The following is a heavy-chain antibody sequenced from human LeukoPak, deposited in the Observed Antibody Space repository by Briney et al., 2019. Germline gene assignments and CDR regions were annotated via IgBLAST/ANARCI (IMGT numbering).Heavy chain of an antibody. Sequence: PGGSLRLSCAASGFTFSSYAMHWVRQAPGKGLEWVAVISYDGSNKYYADSVKGRFTISRDNSKNTLYLQMNSLRAEDTAVYYCARAVAGTVPDYWGQGTLVTVSS. CDR1: GFTFSSYA. CDR3: ARAVAGTVPDY. D-gene: IGHD6-19*01. CDR2: ISYDGSNK. V-gene: IGHV3-30-3*01. J-gene: IGHJ4*02.